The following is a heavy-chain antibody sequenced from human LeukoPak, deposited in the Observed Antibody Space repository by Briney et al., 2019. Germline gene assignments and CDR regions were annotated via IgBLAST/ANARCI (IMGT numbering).Heavy chain of an antibody. CDR1: GFTFSSYS. J-gene: IGHJ4*02. CDR2: ISSSSYI. CDR3: ARDGANYYGSGSYYNVY. V-gene: IGHV3-21*01. Sequence: GGSLRLSCAASGFTFSSYSMNWVRQAPGKGLEWVSSISSSSYIYYADSVKGRFTISRDNAKNSLYLQMNSLRAEDTAVYYCARDGANYYGSGSYYNVYWGQGTLVTVSS. D-gene: IGHD3-10*01.